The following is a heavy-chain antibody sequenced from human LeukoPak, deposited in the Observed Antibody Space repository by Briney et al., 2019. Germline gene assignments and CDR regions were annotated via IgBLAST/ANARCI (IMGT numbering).Heavy chain of an antibody. CDR2: ISYDGSNK. D-gene: IGHD3-10*01. V-gene: IGHV3-30-3*01. J-gene: IGHJ3*02. Sequence: GRSLRLSCAASGFTFSSYAMHWVRQAPGKGLEWVAVISYDGSNKYYADSVKGRFTISRDNSKNTLYLQMNSLRAEDTAVYYCARDRSAFGELYRGAFDIWGQGTMVTVSS. CDR3: ARDRSAFGELYRGAFDI. CDR1: GFTFSSYA.